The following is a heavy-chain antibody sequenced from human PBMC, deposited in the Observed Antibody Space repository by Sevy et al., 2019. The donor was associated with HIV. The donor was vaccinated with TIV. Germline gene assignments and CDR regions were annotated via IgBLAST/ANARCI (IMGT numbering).Heavy chain of an antibody. J-gene: IGHJ4*02. CDR2: IRGRNNVT. D-gene: IGHD3-9*01. Sequence: GGSLRLSCTASGFTFNNYAMTWVRQAPGKGLEWVSSIRGRNNVTIYADSVRGRFTLSRDISKNTLHLQMNSLRVEDTAVYYCARHTGEPYYFEIWGQGTLVTVSS. V-gene: IGHV3-23*01. CDR3: ARHTGEPYYFEI. CDR1: GFTFNNYA.